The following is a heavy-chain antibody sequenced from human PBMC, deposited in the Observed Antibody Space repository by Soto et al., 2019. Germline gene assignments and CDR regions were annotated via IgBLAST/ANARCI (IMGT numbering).Heavy chain of an antibody. Sequence: QVTLKESGPVLVKPTETLTLTCTVSGFSLRNARMGVSWIRQPPGKALEWLAHVLSNDEKSYNKSLQTRPTISMDTSKRQVVLIMTYMDPVDTATYFCARMLAVNYYYYYVDVWGEGTTVTVSS. V-gene: IGHV2-26*01. D-gene: IGHD3-22*01. J-gene: IGHJ6*03. CDR1: GFSLRNARMG. CDR3: ARMLAVNYYYYYVDV. CDR2: VLSNDEK.